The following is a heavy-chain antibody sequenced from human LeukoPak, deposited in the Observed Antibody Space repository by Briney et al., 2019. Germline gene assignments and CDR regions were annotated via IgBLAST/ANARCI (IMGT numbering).Heavy chain of an antibody. J-gene: IGHJ6*03. CDR2: IYYSGST. D-gene: IGHD5-18*01. Sequence: SSETLSLTCTVSAGSISSSSYYWGWIRQPPGKGLEWIGSIYYSGSTYYSPSLKSRVTISVDTSKNQFSLKLSSVTAADTAVYYCARGYNYGSGRVYYYSYMDYWGKGTTVTVSS. CDR3: ARGYNYGSGRVYYYSYMDY. V-gene: IGHV4-39*01. CDR1: AGSISSSSYY.